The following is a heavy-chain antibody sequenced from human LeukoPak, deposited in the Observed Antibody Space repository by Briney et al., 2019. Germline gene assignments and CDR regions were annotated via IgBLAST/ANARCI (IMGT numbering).Heavy chain of an antibody. Sequence: GGSLRLSCAASGFTFSSYSMNWVRQAPGKGLEWVSSISSSSSYIYYADSVKGRFTISRDNAKNSLYLQMNSLRAEATAVYDCARDHDYGGNPRYWGQGTLVTVSS. D-gene: IGHD4-23*01. CDR1: GFTFSSYS. CDR3: ARDHDYGGNPRY. J-gene: IGHJ4*02. V-gene: IGHV3-21*01. CDR2: ISSSSSYI.